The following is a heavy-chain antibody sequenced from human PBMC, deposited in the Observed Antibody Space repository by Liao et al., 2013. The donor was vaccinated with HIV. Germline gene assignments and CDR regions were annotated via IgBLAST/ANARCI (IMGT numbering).Heavy chain of an antibody. V-gene: IGHV4-34*01. J-gene: IGHJ4*02. CDR1: GGSFNSYYY. CDR3: ARMGTSTEYYDMWSGYYSHVQQGTHFDH. Sequence: QVQLQQWGAGLLKPSETLSLTCAVYGGSFNSYYYWSWIRQPPGKGLEWIGESNHSGSTNYNPSLKSRVTISVDTSKNQFSLKLSSVTAADTAMYYCARMGTSTEYYDMWSGYYSHVQQGTHFDHWGQGTLVTVSS. D-gene: IGHD3-3*01. CDR2: SNHSGST.